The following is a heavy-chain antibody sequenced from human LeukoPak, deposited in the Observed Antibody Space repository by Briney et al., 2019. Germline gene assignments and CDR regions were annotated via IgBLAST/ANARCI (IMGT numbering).Heavy chain of an antibody. CDR2: IYSGGET. V-gene: IGHV3-53*01. J-gene: IGHJ4*02. CDR1: GFTVSSNY. D-gene: IGHD3-22*01. Sequence: GGSLRLSCAASGFTVSSNYMNWVRQAPGKGLEWVSVIYSGGETYYADSVKGRFTISRDNLKNTLYLQMNSLGAEDTAVYHCAKGYYLDYWGQGTLVTVSS. CDR3: AKGYYLDY.